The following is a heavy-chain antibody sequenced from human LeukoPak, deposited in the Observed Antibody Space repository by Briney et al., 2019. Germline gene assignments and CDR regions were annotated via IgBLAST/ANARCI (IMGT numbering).Heavy chain of an antibody. CDR3: ARKDYYDSSGYVPAFDI. V-gene: IGHV4-34*01. J-gene: IGHJ3*02. CDR2: INHSGST. Sequence: SETLSLTCAVYGGSFSGYYWSWIRQPPGKGLEWIGEINHSGSTNYNPSLKSRVTISVDTSKNQFSLKLSSVTAADTAVYYCARKDYYDSSGYVPAFDIWGQGTMVTVSS. D-gene: IGHD3-22*01. CDR1: GGSFSGYY.